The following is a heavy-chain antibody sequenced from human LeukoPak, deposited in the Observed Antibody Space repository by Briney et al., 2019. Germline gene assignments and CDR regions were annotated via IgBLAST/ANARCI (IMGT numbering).Heavy chain of an antibody. D-gene: IGHD5-18*01. Sequence: GGSLRLSCAASGFTFSTYWMTWVRQAPGKGLEWVAIIKPDGSEKYYVDSVKGRFTISRDNAENTLYLQMNSLRAEDTAVYYCARDAVDTANAVWGQGTTVTVSS. J-gene: IGHJ6*02. V-gene: IGHV3-7*01. CDR2: IKPDGSEK. CDR1: GFTFSTYW. CDR3: ARDAVDTANAV.